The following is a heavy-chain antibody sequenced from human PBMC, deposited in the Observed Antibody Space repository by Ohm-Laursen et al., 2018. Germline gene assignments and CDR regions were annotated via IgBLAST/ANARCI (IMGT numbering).Heavy chain of an antibody. CDR1: GLTFTNYA. D-gene: IGHD5-24*01. CDR3: ARCMGRIRDGVDY. J-gene: IGHJ4*02. CDR2: IGIRGRAT. V-gene: IGHV3-23*01. Sequence: SLRLSCAAPGLTFTNYALNWVRQAPGKGLQWVSGIGIRGRATYYADSVKGRFTISRDDSKNTLYLQMNSLRDEDTAVYYCARCMGRIRDGVDYWGQGTLVTVSS.